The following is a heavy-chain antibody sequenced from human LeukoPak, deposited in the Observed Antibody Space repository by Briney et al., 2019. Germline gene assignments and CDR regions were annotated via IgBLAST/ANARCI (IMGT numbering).Heavy chain of an antibody. J-gene: IGHJ5*02. CDR2: INHSGST. D-gene: IGHD2-15*01. CDR1: GGSLSGYY. Sequence: PSETLSLTCAVYGGSLSGYYWSWIRQPPGKGLEWIGEINHSGSTNYNPSLKSRVTISVDTSKNQFSLKLSSVTAADTAVYYCARARRFRYCSGGSCLNWFDPWGQGTLVTVSS. CDR3: ARARRFRYCSGGSCLNWFDP. V-gene: IGHV4-34*01.